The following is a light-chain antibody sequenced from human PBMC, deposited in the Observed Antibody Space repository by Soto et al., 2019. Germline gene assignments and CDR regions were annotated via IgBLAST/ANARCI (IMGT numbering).Light chain of an antibody. CDR1: QSVSSSY. Sequence: EIVLTQSPGTLSLSPGERATLSCRASQSVSSSYLAWYQQKPGQAPRLLIYDASSRATGIPDRFSGSGSGTDFTLTISRLEPEDFAVYYCQQYGGSPKPFGQGTKVEIK. V-gene: IGKV3-20*01. CDR2: DAS. J-gene: IGKJ1*01. CDR3: QQYGGSPKP.